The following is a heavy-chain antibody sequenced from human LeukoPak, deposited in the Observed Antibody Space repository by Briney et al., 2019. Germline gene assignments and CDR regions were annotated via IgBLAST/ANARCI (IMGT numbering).Heavy chain of an antibody. D-gene: IGHD4-23*01. CDR3: ARAPYGGALDY. V-gene: IGHV4-34*01. J-gene: IGHJ4*02. CDR1: GGSFSGYY. Sequence: PSETLSLTCAVYGGSFSGYYWIWIRQPQGKGLEWIGEINHSGSTNYNPSLKSRVTISLDTSKNQLSLRLSSVTAADTAVYFCARAPYGGALDYWGQGTLVTVSS. CDR2: INHSGST.